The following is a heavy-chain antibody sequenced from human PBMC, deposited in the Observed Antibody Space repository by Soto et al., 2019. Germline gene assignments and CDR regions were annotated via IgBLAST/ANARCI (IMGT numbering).Heavy chain of an antibody. CDR1: GGSISSGDYY. CDR2: IYFSEST. Sequence: QVQLQESGPGLVKPSQTLSLTCNVSGGSISSGDYYWSWIRQPPGKGLEWIGYIYFSESTSYNPSLKSRVTISGDKSKNQFSLRLTSVTAADTAVYYCGSLDMITFGGVIGPNYAFDSWGQGKMVTVSS. V-gene: IGHV4-30-4*01. J-gene: IGHJ3*02. CDR3: GSLDMITFGGVIGPNYAFDS. D-gene: IGHD3-16*02.